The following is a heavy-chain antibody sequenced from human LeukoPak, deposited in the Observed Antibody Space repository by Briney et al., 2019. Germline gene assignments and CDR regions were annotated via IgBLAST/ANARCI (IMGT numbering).Heavy chain of an antibody. CDR3: AKLGYGDYERTFDY. J-gene: IGHJ4*02. CDR1: GFTFSSYA. Sequence: GGSLRLSCAGSGFTFSSYAMSWVRQAPGKGLEWVSAIGAADGVALYADSVKGRFTISRDTSNNTLYLQMNSLRVEDTALYYCAKLGYGDYERTFDYWGQGTLVTVSS. D-gene: IGHD4-17*01. CDR2: IGAADGVA. V-gene: IGHV3-23*01.